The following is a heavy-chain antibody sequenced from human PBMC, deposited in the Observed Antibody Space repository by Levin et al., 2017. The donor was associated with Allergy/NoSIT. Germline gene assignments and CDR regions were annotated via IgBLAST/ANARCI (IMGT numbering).Heavy chain of an antibody. Sequence: GGSLRLSCAASGFTVSSNYMSWVRQAPGKGLEWVSVIYSGGSTYYADSVKGRLTISRDNSKNTLYLQMNSLRAGDTAVYYCARAHWNPSQFEYWGQGTLVTVSS. CDR2: IYSGGST. CDR1: GFTVSSNY. V-gene: IGHV3-53*01. D-gene: IGHD1-1*01. CDR3: ARAHWNPSQFEY. J-gene: IGHJ4*02.